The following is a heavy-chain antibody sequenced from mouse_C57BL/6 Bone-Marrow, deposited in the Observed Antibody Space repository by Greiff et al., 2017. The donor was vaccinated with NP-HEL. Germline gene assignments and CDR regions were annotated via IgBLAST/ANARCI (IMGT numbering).Heavy chain of an antibody. D-gene: IGHD3-3*01. CDR3: VRHGGTNDAMDY. CDR2: IRSKSNNYAT. J-gene: IGHJ4*01. V-gene: IGHV10-1*01. CDR1: GFSFNTYA. Sequence: EVKLMESGGGLVQPKGSLKLSCAASGFSFNTYAMNWVRQAPGKGLEWVARIRSKSNNYATYYADSVKDRFTISRDDSESMLYLQMNNLKTEDTAMYYCVRHGGTNDAMDYWGQGTSVTVSS.